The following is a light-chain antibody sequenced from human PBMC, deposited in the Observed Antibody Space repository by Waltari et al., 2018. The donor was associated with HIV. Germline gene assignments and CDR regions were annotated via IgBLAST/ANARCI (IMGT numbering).Light chain of an antibody. CDR1: GAEVGAYNY. J-gene: IGLJ2*01. CDR2: DVA. CDR3: SSYTTFNTII. Sequence: QSALTQPASVSGSPGQSITISCAGNGAEVGAYNYVAWYQKLPDTVPKLIIYDVASRPSGVSDRFSGSKSGNTASLTISGLQAEDAGDYYCSSYTTFNTIIFGGGTKLTVL. V-gene: IGLV2-14*03.